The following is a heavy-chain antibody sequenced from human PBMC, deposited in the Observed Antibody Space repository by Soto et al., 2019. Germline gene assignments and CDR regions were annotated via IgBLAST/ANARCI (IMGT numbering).Heavy chain of an antibody. D-gene: IGHD3-16*01. CDR1: GGTFSSFS. J-gene: IGHJ4*02. CDR2: IIPVSGTP. V-gene: IGHV1-69*12. CDR3: ARDLIEMALRGFWVY. Sequence: QVHVMQSGPEVKKPGSSVKVSCKTYGGTFSSFSISWVRQAPGQGLEWMGGIIPVSGTPHYAQKFQDRVTITADESTRPSYMELSSLTSDDTATYYCARDLIEMALRGFWVYWGQGSLVTVSS.